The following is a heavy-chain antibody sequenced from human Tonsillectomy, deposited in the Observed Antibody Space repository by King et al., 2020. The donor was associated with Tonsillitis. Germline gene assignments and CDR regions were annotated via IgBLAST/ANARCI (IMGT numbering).Heavy chain of an antibody. Sequence: QLQESGPGLVKPSQTLSLTCNVSGGSISSGSYYWSWIRQPAGRGLEWIGRIYSSGITNYNPSLEGRVTMSVDTSNNQFSLKLTPVTAADTAVYYCSGGDDILTGGSLFDPWGQGTLVTVSS. V-gene: IGHV4-61*02. CDR2: IYSSGIT. D-gene: IGHD3-9*01. CDR1: GGSISSGSYY. CDR3: SGGDDILTGGSLFDP. J-gene: IGHJ5*02.